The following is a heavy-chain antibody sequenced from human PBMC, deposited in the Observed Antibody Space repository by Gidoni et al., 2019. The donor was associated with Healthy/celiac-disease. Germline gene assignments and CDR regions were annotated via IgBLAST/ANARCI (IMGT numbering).Heavy chain of an antibody. CDR1: GFTFSSHS. D-gene: IGHD1-26*01. CDR2: ISSISSYI. CDR3: ARDRRELLLAH. J-gene: IGHJ4*02. V-gene: IGHV3-21*01. Sequence: EVPLVASGGGLVKPGGALRLPCAASGFTFSSHSMNWVRQAPGKGLEWVSSISSISSYIYYADSVKSRFTISRDNAKNSLYLQMNSLRAEDTAVYYCARDRRELLLAHWGQGTLVTVSS.